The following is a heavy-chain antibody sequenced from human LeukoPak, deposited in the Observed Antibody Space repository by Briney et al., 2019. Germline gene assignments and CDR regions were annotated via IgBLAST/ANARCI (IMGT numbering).Heavy chain of an antibody. CDR1: GYTFTGYY. Sequence: GASVKVSCKASGYTFTGYYMHWVRQAPGQGLEWMGWINPNSGGTNYAQKFQGRVTMTRDTSISTAYMELSRLRSDDTAVYYCARDRGVTYVVVTAPPPYYFDYWGQGTLVTVSS. V-gene: IGHV1-2*02. D-gene: IGHD2-21*02. CDR3: ARDRGVTYVVVTAPPPYYFDY. J-gene: IGHJ4*02. CDR2: INPNSGGT.